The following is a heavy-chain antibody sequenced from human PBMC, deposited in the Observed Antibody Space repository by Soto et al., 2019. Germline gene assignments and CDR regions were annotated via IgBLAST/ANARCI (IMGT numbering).Heavy chain of an antibody. D-gene: IGHD3-3*01. CDR2: ISSSSSTI. Sequence: GGSLRLSCAASGFTFSSYAMSWVSQAPGKGLEWVSYISSSSSTIYYADSVKGRFTISRDNAKNTLYLQMNSLRDEDTAVYFCARDRGVVHYYYYYGMDVWGQGTTVTVSS. CDR3: ARDRGVVHYYYYYGMDV. V-gene: IGHV3-48*02. CDR1: GFTFSSYA. J-gene: IGHJ6*02.